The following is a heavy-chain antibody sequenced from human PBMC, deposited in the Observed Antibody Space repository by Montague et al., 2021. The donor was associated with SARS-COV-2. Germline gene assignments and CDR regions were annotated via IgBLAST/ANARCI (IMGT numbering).Heavy chain of an antibody. CDR1: GFTFDDYG. J-gene: IGHJ6*02. CDR2: INWNGGST. Sequence: SLRLSFSASGFTFDDYGMSWVRQAPGKGLEWVSGINWNGGSTGYADSVKGRFTISRDNAKNSLYLQMNSLRAEDTALYYCAGGLGAHHYYYGMDVWGQGTTVTVSS. D-gene: IGHD4/OR15-4a*01. CDR3: AGGLGAHHYYYGMDV. V-gene: IGHV3-20*03.